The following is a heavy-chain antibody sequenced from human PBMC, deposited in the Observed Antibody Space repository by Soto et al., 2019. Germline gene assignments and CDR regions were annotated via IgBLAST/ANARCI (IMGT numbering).Heavy chain of an antibody. CDR2: TSFDERYK. V-gene: IGHV3-30*04. Sequence: QVQLVESGGGVVQPGRSLRLSCEASGFTFTGYAMHWVRQAPGKGLEWVAITSFDERYKFYAASVKGRFTISRDNSKNTLYLQMDSLSPEDTARYFCARDPRGDYDTAADLDSWGQGAMVIVSS. J-gene: IGHJ4*02. CDR1: GFTFTGYA. CDR3: ARDPRGDYDTAADLDS. D-gene: IGHD3-22*01.